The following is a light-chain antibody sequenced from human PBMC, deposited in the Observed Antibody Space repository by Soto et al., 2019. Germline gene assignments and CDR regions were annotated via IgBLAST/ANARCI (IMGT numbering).Light chain of an antibody. CDR1: SSDVGGYNY. Sequence: QSALTQPASVSGSPGQSITISCTGTSSDVGGYNYVSWYQQHPGKAPELMIYEVSNRPSGVSNRFSGSKSGTTASLTISGLQAEDEADYYCSSYTTSITLVFGGGTKLTVL. CDR2: EVS. CDR3: SSYTTSITLV. V-gene: IGLV2-14*01. J-gene: IGLJ2*01.